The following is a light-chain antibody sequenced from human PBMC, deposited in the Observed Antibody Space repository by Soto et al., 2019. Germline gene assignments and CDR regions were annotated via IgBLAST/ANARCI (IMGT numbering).Light chain of an antibody. J-gene: IGLJ2*01. CDR1: SGDVGAYNY. V-gene: IGLV2-14*03. CDR2: DVS. Sequence: QSALTQPASVSGSPGQSITISCTGTSGDVGAYNYVSWYQQHPGKAPKLMIYDVSNRPSGVSNRFSGSKSGNTASLTISGLQAEDEADYYCSSFTSSTTLIFGGGTKLTFL. CDR3: SSFTSSTTLI.